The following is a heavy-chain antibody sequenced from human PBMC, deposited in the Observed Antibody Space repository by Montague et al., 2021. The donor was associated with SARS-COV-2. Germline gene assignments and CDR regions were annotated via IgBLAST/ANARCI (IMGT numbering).Heavy chain of an antibody. Sequence: SETLSLTCAVYGGSFSGYYWSWIRQPPGKGLEWIGEINHSGSTNYNPSLKSRVTISVDTSKNQFSLKLSSVTAADTAVYYCARGLQYSSSWYGTRNWFDPWGQGTLVTVSS. CDR3: ARGLQYSSSWYGTRNWFDP. D-gene: IGHD6-13*01. CDR2: INHSGST. CDR1: GGSFSGYY. V-gene: IGHV4-34*01. J-gene: IGHJ5*02.